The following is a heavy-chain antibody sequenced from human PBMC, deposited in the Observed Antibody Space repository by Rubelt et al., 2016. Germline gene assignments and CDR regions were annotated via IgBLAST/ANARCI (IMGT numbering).Heavy chain of an antibody. CDR2: IYYSGST. Sequence: QLQLQESGPGLVKPSETLSLTCTVSGGSISSSSYYWGWIRQPPGKGLEWIGSIYYSGSTYYNPSLNSRVTISVDTSKNQFSLKLSSVTAADTAVYYCARAYSSSSPFLYWGQGTLVTVSS. CDR1: GGSISSSSYY. V-gene: IGHV4-39*01. CDR3: ARAYSSSSPFLY. D-gene: IGHD6-6*01. J-gene: IGHJ4*02.